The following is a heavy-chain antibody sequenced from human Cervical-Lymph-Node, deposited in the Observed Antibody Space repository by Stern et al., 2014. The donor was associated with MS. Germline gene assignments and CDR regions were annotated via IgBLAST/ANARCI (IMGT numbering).Heavy chain of an antibody. CDR3: AKVYGSGPFDY. D-gene: IGHD6-19*01. CDR2: ISGRDGTT. CDR1: GFTFSSYA. J-gene: IGHJ4*02. Sequence: EMQLVESGGTLVQPGGSLRLSCEASGFTFSSYAMSWVRQAPGKGLAWFSVISGRDGTTYYADSVKGRFTISRDNAKNALFLQMNSLRAEDTAVYYCAKVYGSGPFDYWGQGTLVTVSS. V-gene: IGHV3-23*04.